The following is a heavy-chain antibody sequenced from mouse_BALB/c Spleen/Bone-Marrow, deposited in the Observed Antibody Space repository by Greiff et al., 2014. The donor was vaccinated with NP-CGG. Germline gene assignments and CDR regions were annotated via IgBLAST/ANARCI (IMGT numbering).Heavy chain of an antibody. CDR3: NAQNYGYGAWFAY. D-gene: IGHD1-2*01. V-gene: IGHV14-4*02. CDR2: IDPENCDT. Sequence: EVQLQQSGAELVRSGASVKLSCTASGFNIKDYYMHWVKQRPEQGLEWIGWIDPENCDTEYAPKFQGKATMTADTSSNTAYLQLSSLTSEDTAVYYCNAQNYGYGAWFAYWGQGTLVTVSA. J-gene: IGHJ3*01. CDR1: GFNIKDYY.